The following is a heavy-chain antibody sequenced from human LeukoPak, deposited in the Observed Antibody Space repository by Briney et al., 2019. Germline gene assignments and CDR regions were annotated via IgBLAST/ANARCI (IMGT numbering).Heavy chain of an antibody. Sequence: GGSLRLSCAASGFTFSNYNMNWVRQTPGKGLEWVSSITRDSIYTFYADSVKGRFTISRDNAKNSLYLQMNSLRAEDTAVYYCARATFYDYVWGSYRSDAFDIWGQGTMVTVSS. D-gene: IGHD3-16*02. CDR2: ITRDSIYT. V-gene: IGHV3-21*01. CDR1: GFTFSNYN. CDR3: ARATFYDYVWGSYRSDAFDI. J-gene: IGHJ3*02.